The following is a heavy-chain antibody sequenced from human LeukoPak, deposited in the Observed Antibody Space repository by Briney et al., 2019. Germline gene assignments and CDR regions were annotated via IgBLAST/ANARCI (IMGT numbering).Heavy chain of an antibody. Sequence: PSETLSLTCTVSGGSISSYYWSWIRQPPGKGLEWIGYIYYSGSTNYNPSLKSRVTISVDTSKTQFSLKLSSVTAADTAVYYCARMGPYYYDSSGYYPFDYWGQGTLVTVSS. CDR3: ARMGPYYYDSSGYYPFDY. CDR2: IYYSGST. D-gene: IGHD3-22*01. J-gene: IGHJ4*02. V-gene: IGHV4-59*01. CDR1: GGSISSYY.